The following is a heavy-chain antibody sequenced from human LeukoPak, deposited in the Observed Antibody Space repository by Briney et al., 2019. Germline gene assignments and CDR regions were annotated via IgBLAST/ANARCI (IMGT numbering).Heavy chain of an antibody. CDR3: ARENRLYAILTNYSGGYYFDY. V-gene: IGHV4-39*07. J-gene: IGHJ4*02. Sequence: SETLSLTCTVSGVSISSSNSYGGWIRQPPGKWLEWIGSIYYSGNTYYNASLKSQVSISIDTSKNQFSLKLSSVTAADTAVYYCARENRLYAILTNYSGGYYFDYWGQGPLVTVSS. D-gene: IGHD3-9*01. CDR2: IYYSGNT. CDR1: GVSISSSNSY.